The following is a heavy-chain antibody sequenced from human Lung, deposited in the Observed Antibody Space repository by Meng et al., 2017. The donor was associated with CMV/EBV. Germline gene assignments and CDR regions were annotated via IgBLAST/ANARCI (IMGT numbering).Heavy chain of an antibody. J-gene: IGHJ1*01. D-gene: IGHD3-10*01. CDR2: IPHRGSS. CDR3: LRRSGGSV. V-gene: IGHV4-4*02. CDR1: GDSITNNHW. Sequence: QVELRVSGPALVQPSETLSLTCAVSGDSITNNHWWAWVRQPPGKGLEWIGEIPHRGSSAYNPSLKSRVSMSIDKSKSQFSLKLTSVTAADTAVYHCLRRSGGSVWGQGTLVTVSS.